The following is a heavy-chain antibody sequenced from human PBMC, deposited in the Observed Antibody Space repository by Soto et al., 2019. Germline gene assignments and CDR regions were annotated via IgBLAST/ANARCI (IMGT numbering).Heavy chain of an antibody. V-gene: IGHV2-5*01. CDR1: GFSLSTSGVG. CDR2: IYWNDDK. D-gene: IGHD3-22*01. J-gene: IGHJ5*02. CDR3: AHSPLSYYDSSGYLAANWFDP. Sequence: SGPTLVNPTQTLTLTCTFSGFSLSTSGVGVGWIRQPPGKALEWLALIYWNDDKRYSPSLKSRLTITKDTSKNQVVLTMTNMDPVDTATYYCAHSPLSYYDSSGYLAANWFDPWGQGTVVTVSS.